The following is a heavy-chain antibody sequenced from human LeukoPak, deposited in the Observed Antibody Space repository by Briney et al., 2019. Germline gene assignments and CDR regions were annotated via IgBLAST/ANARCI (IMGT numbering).Heavy chain of an antibody. J-gene: IGHJ6*03. CDR1: GYSISSGYY. CDR2: IYHSGST. CDR3: ARHGGYSSGWLPYYYYYMNV. Sequence: SETLSLTCAVSGYSISSGYYWGWIRQPPGKGLGWIGSIYHSGSTYYNPSLKSRVTISVDTSKNQFSLKLSSVTAADTAVYYCARHGGYSSGWLPYYYYYMNVWGKGTTVTVSS. D-gene: IGHD6-19*01. V-gene: IGHV4-38-2*01.